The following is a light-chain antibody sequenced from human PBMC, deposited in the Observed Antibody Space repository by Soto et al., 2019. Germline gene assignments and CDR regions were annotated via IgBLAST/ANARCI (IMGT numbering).Light chain of an antibody. V-gene: IGKV1-27*01. Sequence: DIQVTQSPSSLSASVGDRVTITCRASQGIGNDLSWYQHKTGQAPTLLIYAASNLQSGVPSRFSGSGSGTDFTLTINSLQPEDVASYYCLQEYATPFTFGQGTKLEIK. J-gene: IGKJ2*01. CDR2: AAS. CDR1: QGIGND. CDR3: LQEYATPFT.